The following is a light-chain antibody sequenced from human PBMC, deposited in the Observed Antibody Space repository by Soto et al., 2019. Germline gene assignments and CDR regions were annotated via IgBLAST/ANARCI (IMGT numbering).Light chain of an antibody. CDR1: QYVGTR. CDR2: YTS. CDR3: HQRQSWPRT. Sequence: EIVLTQSPATLSSSPGETATLSCRASQYVGTRLAWYQHKPGQAPRILIYYTSNRATGIPARFSGSGSGTDFTLTINSLAPEDFAIYYCHQRQSWPRTFGQGTKVDIK. V-gene: IGKV3-11*01. J-gene: IGKJ1*01.